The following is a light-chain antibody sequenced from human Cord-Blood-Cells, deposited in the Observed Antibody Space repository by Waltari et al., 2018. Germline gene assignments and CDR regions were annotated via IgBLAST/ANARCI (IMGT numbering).Light chain of an antibody. CDR2: DVS. J-gene: IGLJ2*01. Sequence: QSALTQPRSVSGSPGQSVTISCTGTSSDVGGYNYVSWYQQHPGKAPKLMIYDVSRRPSGVPGRFSGSKSGNTASRTISGLQAEDEADYYCCSYAGSYVVFGGGTKLTVL. CDR3: CSYAGSYVV. V-gene: IGLV2-11*01. CDR1: SSDVGGYNY.